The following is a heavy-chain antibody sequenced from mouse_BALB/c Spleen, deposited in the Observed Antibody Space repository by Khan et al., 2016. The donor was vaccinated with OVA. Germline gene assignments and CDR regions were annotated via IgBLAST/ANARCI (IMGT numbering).Heavy chain of an antibody. CDR1: GYAFTSYW. CDR3: ARGGITTGYFDY. Sequence: QMQLEESGTELARPGASVKLSCKASGYAFTSYWMQWVKQRPGQGLEWIGAIYPGDGNTRYTQKFKGKATLTADKSSSTVYMQLSSLASEDSAVYYCARGGITTGYFDYWGQGTTLTVSS. J-gene: IGHJ2*01. CDR2: IYPGDGNT. V-gene: IGHV1-87*01. D-gene: IGHD1-1*01.